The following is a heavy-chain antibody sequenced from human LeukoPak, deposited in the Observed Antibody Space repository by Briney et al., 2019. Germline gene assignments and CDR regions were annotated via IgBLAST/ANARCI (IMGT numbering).Heavy chain of an antibody. CDR2: ISAYNGNT. J-gene: IGHJ4*02. D-gene: IGHD1-14*01. CDR3: ARVPPSAHQVFSSDY. V-gene: IGHV1-18*04. CDR1: GYTFTGYY. Sequence: ASVKVSCKASGYTFTGYYMHWVRQAPGQGLEWMGWISAYNGNTNYAQKLQARVTMTTDTSTTTAYMELRSLRSDDTAVYYCARVPPSAHQVFSSDYWGQGTQVTVSS.